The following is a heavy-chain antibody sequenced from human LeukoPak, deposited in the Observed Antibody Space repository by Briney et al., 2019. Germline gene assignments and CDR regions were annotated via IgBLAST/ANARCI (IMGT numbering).Heavy chain of an antibody. D-gene: IGHD5-24*01. J-gene: IGHJ4*02. CDR3: ARGLQYGLDY. Sequence: SETLSLTCAVSGDSSSSSIYYWGWIRQPPGKGLEWIGSIDYSGSTYYNPSLKSRVTMSVDTSKNQFSLKLSSATAADTAVYYCARGLQYGLDYWGQGTLVTVSS. V-gene: IGHV4-39*07. CDR1: GDSSSSSIYY. CDR2: IDYSGST.